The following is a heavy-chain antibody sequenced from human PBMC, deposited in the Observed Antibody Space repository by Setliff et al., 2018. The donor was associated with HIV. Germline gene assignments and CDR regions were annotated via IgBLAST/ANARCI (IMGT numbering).Heavy chain of an antibody. V-gene: IGHV4-59*08. CDR1: GASISSYY. J-gene: IGHJ4*02. Sequence: SETLSLTCTVSGASISSYYWSWIRQPPGKGLEWIGFIHYTGNTNYNPSLKSRVTMSTDTSKNQLSLKLNSVTAADTAVYYCARAISAAGIAPFDFWGQGTLVTVSS. D-gene: IGHD6-13*01. CDR2: IHYTGNT. CDR3: ARAISAAGIAPFDF.